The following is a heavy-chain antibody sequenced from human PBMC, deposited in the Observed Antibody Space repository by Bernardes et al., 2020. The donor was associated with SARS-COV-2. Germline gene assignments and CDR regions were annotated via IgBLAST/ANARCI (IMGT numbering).Heavy chain of an antibody. CDR3: ARGIWDDTTSRGAFDI. CDR1: GDSIHRTIYY. D-gene: IGHD1-20*01. CDR2: IYYSGST. V-gene: IGHV4-39*07. J-gene: IGHJ3*02. Sequence: SETLSLTCTVSGDSIHRTIYYGAWIRQSPGKGLEWIGSIYYSGSTYHNPSLKSRATISVDTSKNSFYLRLASVTAADTAMYFCARGIWDDTTSRGAFDIWGQGKMVTVSS.